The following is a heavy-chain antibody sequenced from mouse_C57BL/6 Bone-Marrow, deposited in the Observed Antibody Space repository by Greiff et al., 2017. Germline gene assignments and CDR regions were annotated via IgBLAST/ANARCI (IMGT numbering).Heavy chain of an antibody. CDR3: ARRWVIYYGNYDWFAY. J-gene: IGHJ3*01. Sequence: QVQLKESGAELAKPGASVKLSCKASGYTFTSYWMHWVKQRPGQGLEWIGYINPSSGYTKYNQKFKDKATLTADKSSSTAYMQLSSLTYEDSAVYYCARRWVIYYGNYDWFAYWGQGTLVTVSA. CDR1: GYTFTSYW. V-gene: IGHV1-7*01. CDR2: INPSSGYT. D-gene: IGHD2-1*01.